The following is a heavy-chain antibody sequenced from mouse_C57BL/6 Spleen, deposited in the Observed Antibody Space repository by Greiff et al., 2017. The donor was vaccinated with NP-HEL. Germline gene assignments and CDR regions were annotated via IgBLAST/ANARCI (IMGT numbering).Heavy chain of an antibody. V-gene: IGHV3-6*01. CDR3: ARDLLRYWYFDV. CDR1: GYSITSGYY. J-gene: IGHJ1*03. CDR2: ISYDGSN. D-gene: IGHD1-1*01. Sequence: EVKLMESGPGLVKPSQSLSLTCSVTGYSITSGYYWNWIRQFPGNKLEWMGYISYDGSNNYNPSLKNRISITRDTSKNQFFLKLNSVTTEDTATYYCARDLLRYWYFDVWGTGTTVTVSS.